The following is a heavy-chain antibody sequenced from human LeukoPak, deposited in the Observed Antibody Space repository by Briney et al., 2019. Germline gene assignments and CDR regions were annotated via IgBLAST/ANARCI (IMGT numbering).Heavy chain of an antibody. CDR1: GFTFSRDIL. D-gene: IGHD2-8*01. Sequence: PGGSLRLSCAASGFTFSRDILHWVRQAPGKGLEWIGEIYHSGITNYNPSLKSRITMSIDESKSQFSLRLSSVTAADTAVYYYARDLCYDTNCRPYSYYGMDVWGQGTTVTVSS. CDR2: IYHSGIT. J-gene: IGHJ6*02. CDR3: ARDLCYDTNCRPYSYYGMDV. V-gene: IGHV4-4*02.